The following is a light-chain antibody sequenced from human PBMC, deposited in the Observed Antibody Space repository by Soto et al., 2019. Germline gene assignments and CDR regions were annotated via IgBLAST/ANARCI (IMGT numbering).Light chain of an antibody. J-gene: IGLJ1*01. CDR1: SSDVGGYNY. V-gene: IGLV2-14*01. CDR2: EVS. CDR3: TSYTSSSTYV. Sequence: SVLTQPASVSGSPGQSITISCTGTSSDVGGYNYVSWYQQHPGKAPKLMIYEVSNRPSGVSNRFSGSKSGNTASLTISGLQAEDEADYYCTSYTSSSTYVFGNGTTVTVL.